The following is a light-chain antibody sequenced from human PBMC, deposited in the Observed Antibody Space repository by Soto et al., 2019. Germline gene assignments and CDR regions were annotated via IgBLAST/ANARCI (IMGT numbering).Light chain of an antibody. J-gene: IGLJ3*02. V-gene: IGLV6-57*01. CDR3: QSYDSNIGV. Sequence: NFMLTQPHSVSESPGKTVTISCTRSGGSVASHYVQWYQQRPGSSPTTVIYEDNQRPSGVPDRFSGSIDSSSKSASLTISGLKIEDEADYYCQSYDSNIGVFGGGTKLTVL. CDR2: EDN. CDR1: GGSVASHY.